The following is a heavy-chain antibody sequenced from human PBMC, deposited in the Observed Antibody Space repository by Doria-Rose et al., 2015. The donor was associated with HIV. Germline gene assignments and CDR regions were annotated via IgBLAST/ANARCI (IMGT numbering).Heavy chain of an antibody. Sequence: SGPVLVKPTETLTLTCTVSGVSLSSPGMGVSWIRQPPGKALEWLGNNFSDDERSYKTSLQSRLTIPRGTSKSQVVLTMTDMDPVDTATYYCARIKSSRWYHKYYFDFWGQGTLVIVSA. CDR1: GVSLSSPGMG. CDR2: NFSDDER. D-gene: IGHD6-13*01. CDR3: ARIKSSRWYHKYYFDF. V-gene: IGHV2-26*01. J-gene: IGHJ4*02.